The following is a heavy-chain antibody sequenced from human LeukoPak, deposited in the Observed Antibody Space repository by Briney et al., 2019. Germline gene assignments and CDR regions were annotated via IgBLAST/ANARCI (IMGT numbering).Heavy chain of an antibody. J-gene: IGHJ4*02. Sequence: SETLSLTCTVSGGSISNYYWSWIRQPPGKGLEWIGYMYDSVRTKDNPSLKSRVTLSADTSKNQFSLRLGSVTAADTAVYYCATIKRGNIYGYFDFWGQGILVTVSS. CDR2: MYDSVRT. CDR3: ATIKRGNIYGYFDF. CDR1: GGSISNYY. V-gene: IGHV4-59*01. D-gene: IGHD5-18*01.